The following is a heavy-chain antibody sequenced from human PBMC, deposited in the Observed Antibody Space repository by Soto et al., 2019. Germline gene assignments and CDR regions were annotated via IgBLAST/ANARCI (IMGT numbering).Heavy chain of an antibody. D-gene: IGHD3-3*01. CDR3: ARDYDFWSGYYISYYYYYMDV. J-gene: IGHJ6*03. V-gene: IGHV1-18*01. CDR2: ISAYNGNT. Sequence: GASVKVSCKASGYTFTSYGISWVRQAPGQGLEWMGWISAYNGNTNYAQKLQGRVTMTTDTSTSTAYMELRSLRSDDTAVYYCARDYDFWSGYYISYYYYYMDVWGKGTTVTVSS. CDR1: GYTFTSYG.